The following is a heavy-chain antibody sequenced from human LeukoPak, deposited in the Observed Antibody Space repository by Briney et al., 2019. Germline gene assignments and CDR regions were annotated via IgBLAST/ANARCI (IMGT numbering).Heavy chain of an antibody. Sequence: PGGSLRLSCAVSGFTFSSYGMHWVRQAPGKGLEWVAVISYDGSNKYYADSVKGRFTISRDNSKNTLYLQMNSLRAEDTAVYYCAKAKLPQGYSYGYDYWGQGTLVTVSS. D-gene: IGHD5-18*01. CDR1: GFTFSSYG. CDR3: AKAKLPQGYSYGYDY. V-gene: IGHV3-30*18. J-gene: IGHJ4*02. CDR2: ISYDGSNK.